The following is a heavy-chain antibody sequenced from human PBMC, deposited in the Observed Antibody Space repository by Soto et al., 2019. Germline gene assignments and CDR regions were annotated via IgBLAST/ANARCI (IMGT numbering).Heavy chain of an antibody. CDR1: GGSISSSSYY. CDR3: ARQTTVTTYNYYYYYYMDV. V-gene: IGHV4-39*01. D-gene: IGHD4-17*01. Sequence: SETLSLTCTVSGGSISSSSYYWGWIRQPPGKGLEWIGSIYYSGSTYYNPSLKSRVTISVDTSKNQFSLKLSSVTAADTAVYYCARQTTVTTYNYYYYYYMDVWGKGTTVTVSS. CDR2: IYYSGST. J-gene: IGHJ6*03.